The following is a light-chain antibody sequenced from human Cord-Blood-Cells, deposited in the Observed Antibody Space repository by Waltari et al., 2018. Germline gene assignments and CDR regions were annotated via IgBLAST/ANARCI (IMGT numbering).Light chain of an antibody. CDR2: EGS. J-gene: IGLJ3*02. V-gene: IGLV2-23*01. CDR1: TSDVGRSTL. CDR3: CSYAGSSTWV. Sequence: QSALTHPASVSGSPGPSITISCTGTTSDVGRSTLVSWYQQHPGKAPKLLIYEGSKRPSGVSNRFSGSKSGNTASLTISGLQAEDEADYYCCSYAGSSTWVFGGGTKLTVL.